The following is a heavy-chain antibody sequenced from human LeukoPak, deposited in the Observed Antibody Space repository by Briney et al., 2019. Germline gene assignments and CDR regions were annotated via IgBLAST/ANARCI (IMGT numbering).Heavy chain of an antibody. V-gene: IGHV4-30-4*01. D-gene: IGHD1-26*01. J-gene: IGHJ4*02. CDR1: GGSISSGDYY. Sequence: SQTLSLTCTVSGGSISSGDYYWRWIRRPPGKVLDLIGYIYYSGSTFYNPPLKSRIIMSVDTSKDQFSLKLSSVTAADTAVYYCARSPVGTTFFGYWGQGTLVTVSS. CDR2: IYYSGST. CDR3: ARSPVGTTFFGY.